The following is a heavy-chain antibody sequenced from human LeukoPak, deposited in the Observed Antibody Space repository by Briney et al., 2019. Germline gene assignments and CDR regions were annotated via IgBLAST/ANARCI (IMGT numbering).Heavy chain of an antibody. J-gene: IGHJ6*03. CDR2: IIPIFGTA. V-gene: IGHV1-69*06. D-gene: IGHD5-24*01. CDR1: GGTFSSYA. Sequence: GASVKVSCKASGGTFSSYAISWVRQAPGQGLEWMGGIIPIFGTANYAQKFQGRVTITADKSTSTAYMELSSLRSEDTAVYYCARGMATITGANFGYYYYYMDVWGKGTTVTVSS. CDR3: ARGMATITGANFGYYYYYMDV.